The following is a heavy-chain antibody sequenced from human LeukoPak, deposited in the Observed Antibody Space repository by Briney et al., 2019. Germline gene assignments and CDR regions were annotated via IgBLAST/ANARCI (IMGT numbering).Heavy chain of an antibody. D-gene: IGHD2-2*01. CDR3: ARVVPAALYYYGMDV. J-gene: IGHJ6*02. CDR1: GGSISSYY. CDR2: IYYSGSA. Sequence: SETLSLTCTVSGGSISSYYWSWIRQPPGKGLEWIGYIYYSGSANYNPSLKSRVTISVDTSKNQFSLKLSSVTAADTAVYYCARVVPAALYYYGMDVWGQGTTVTVSS. V-gene: IGHV4-59*12.